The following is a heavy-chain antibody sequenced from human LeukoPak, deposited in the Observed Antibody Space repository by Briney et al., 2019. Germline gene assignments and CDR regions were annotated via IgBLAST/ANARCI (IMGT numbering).Heavy chain of an antibody. D-gene: IGHD6-19*01. CDR1: GFTFSSYA. V-gene: IGHV3-23*01. CDR3: ATLSSGTPHSL. CDR2: ISGSGGST. Sequence: GGSLRLSCAASGFTFSSYAMSWVRQAPGKGLEWVSAISGSGGSTYYADSVKGRFTISRDNSKNTLYLQMNSLRAEDTAVYYCATLSSGTPHSLWGQGTLVTVSS. J-gene: IGHJ4*02.